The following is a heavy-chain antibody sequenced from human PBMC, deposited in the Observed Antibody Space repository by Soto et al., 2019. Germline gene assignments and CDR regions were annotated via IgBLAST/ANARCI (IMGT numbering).Heavy chain of an antibody. D-gene: IGHD3-3*01. J-gene: IGHJ6*03. CDR3: GRLKRVDNYYYYYMDV. V-gene: IGHV4-34*01. Sequence: ASETLSLTCAVYGGSFSGYYWSWIRQPPGKGLEWIGEINHSGSTNYNPSLKSRVTISVDTSKNQFSLKLSSVTAADTAVHYCGRLKRVDNYYYYYMDVWGKGPTVTVSS. CDR1: GGSFSGYY. CDR2: INHSGST.